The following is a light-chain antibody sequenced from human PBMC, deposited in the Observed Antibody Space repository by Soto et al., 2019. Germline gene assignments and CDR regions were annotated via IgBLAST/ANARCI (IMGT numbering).Light chain of an antibody. V-gene: IGLV3-1*01. J-gene: IGLJ1*01. CDR1: KLGAKF. Sequence: SYELTQPPSLSVSPGQTATITCSGEKLGAKFAYWYQQKPGQSPVLVLFQDRKRPSGIPGRFSGSNSGDKATLTITGTHAMDEAVYYCQAWDTGTYVFGNGTMLTLL. CDR2: QDR. CDR3: QAWDTGTYV.